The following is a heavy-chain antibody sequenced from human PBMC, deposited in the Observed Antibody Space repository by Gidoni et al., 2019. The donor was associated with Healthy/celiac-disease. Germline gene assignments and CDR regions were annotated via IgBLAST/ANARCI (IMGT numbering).Heavy chain of an antibody. CDR3: TTDEVRWELRRFDY. Sequence: LSWVRQAPGKGLEWVGRIKSKTDGGTTDYAAPVKGRFTISRDDSKNTLYLQMNSLKTEDTAVYYCTTDEVRWELRRFDYWGQGTLVTVSS. V-gene: IGHV3-15*01. CDR2: IKSKTDGGTT. J-gene: IGHJ4*02. D-gene: IGHD1-26*01.